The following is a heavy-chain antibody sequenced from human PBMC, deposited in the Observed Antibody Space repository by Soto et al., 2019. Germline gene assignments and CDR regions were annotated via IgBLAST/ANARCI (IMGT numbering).Heavy chain of an antibody. V-gene: IGHV2-5*02. J-gene: IGHJ5*02. CDR1: GFSLSTSGVG. D-gene: IGHD3-10*01. CDR2: IYWDDDK. CDR3: APTLTDMMRGVIWRPQVNWFSP. Sequence: QITLKESGPTLVKPTQTLTLTCTFSGFSLSTSGVGVGWIRQPPGKALEWLALIYWDDDKRYSPSLKSRLTSTKDTAKNQVVLTMTNMDPVDTATYYFAPTLTDMMRGVIWRPQVNWFSPWGKGTLVTVSS.